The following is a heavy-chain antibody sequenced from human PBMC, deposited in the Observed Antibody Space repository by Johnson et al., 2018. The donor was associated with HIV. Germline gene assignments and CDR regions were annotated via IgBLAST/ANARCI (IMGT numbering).Heavy chain of an antibody. CDR2: ISFDGNTR. D-gene: IGHD2-8*02. CDR3: ARDTWWSDTGSIDAFDI. CDR1: GFTFNNYA. Sequence: QVQLVESGGGVVQPGRSVRLSCAASGFTFNNYAMHWVRQAPGRGLEWVALISFDGNTRFFGDSMKGRFTISRDNSNNTLYLQMNSLRDEDAALYYCARDTWWSDTGSIDAFDIWGQGTMVTVSS. J-gene: IGHJ3*02. V-gene: IGHV3-30-3*01.